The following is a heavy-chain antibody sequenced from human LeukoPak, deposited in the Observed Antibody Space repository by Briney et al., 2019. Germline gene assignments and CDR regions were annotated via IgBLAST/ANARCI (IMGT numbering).Heavy chain of an antibody. CDR3: TTDPGDASGFGPGY. D-gene: IGHD2-21*02. J-gene: IGHJ4*02. Sequence: TGGSLRLSCAASGFSFNKAWISWVRQDLGKGLERVGRTKSKTEGGTIDYAGPGKGRFTISRDDSRNTLYLQMDSLQTEDTAVYYCTTDPGDASGFGPGYWGQGTLVTVSS. CDR1: GFSFNKAW. CDR2: TKSKTEGGTI. V-gene: IGHV3-15*01.